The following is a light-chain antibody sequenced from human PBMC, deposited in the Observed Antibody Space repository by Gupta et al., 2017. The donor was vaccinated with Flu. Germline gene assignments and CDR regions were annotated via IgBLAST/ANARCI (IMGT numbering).Light chain of an antibody. Sequence: QVVLTQSPSASASLGASVKLTCTLSSGHSTYAITWHQQQPEKGPRYLMNLNSDGSHSKGDGIPDRFSGSSSGGERYLTISSLQSEDEADYYCQTWGTGIGVFGGGTKLTVL. J-gene: IGLJ3*02. CDR3: QTWGTGIGV. CDR2: LNSDGSH. V-gene: IGLV4-69*01. CDR1: SGHSTYA.